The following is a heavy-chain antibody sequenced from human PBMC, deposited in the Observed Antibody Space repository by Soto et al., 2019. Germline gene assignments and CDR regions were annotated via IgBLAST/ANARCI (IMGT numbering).Heavy chain of an antibody. CDR3: ARPSTSYGDYGWSLAY. J-gene: IGHJ4*02. V-gene: IGHV1-18*01. D-gene: IGHD4-17*01. CDR1: GYPFGGYA. Sequence: QVQLVQSGAEVKKPGASVKVSCKASGYPFGGYAIGWVRQAPGQGLEWMGWVSAHTGDSGYAQRCQGRVTLTTETSTSTAYIELRGLRSDDTAVYYCARPSTSYGDYGWSLAYWGQGTLVTVSS. CDR2: VSAHTGDS.